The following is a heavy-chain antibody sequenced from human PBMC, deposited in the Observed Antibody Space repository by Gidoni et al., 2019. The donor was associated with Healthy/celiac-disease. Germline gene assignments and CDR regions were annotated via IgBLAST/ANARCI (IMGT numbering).Heavy chain of an antibody. Sequence: QVQLVQSGAEVKKPGSSVKVSCKASGGTFSSYAISWVRQAPGQGLEWMGGIIPIFGTANYAQKFQGRVTITADESTSTAYMGLSSLRSEDTAVYYCARHRWIQLWFENYYYGMDVWGQGTTVTVSS. CDR3: ARHRWIQLWFENYYYGMDV. CDR2: IIPIFGTA. D-gene: IGHD5-18*01. J-gene: IGHJ6*02. CDR1: GGTFSSYA. V-gene: IGHV1-69*01.